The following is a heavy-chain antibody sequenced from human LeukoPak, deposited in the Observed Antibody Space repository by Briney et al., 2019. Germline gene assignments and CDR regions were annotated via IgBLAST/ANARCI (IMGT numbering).Heavy chain of an antibody. CDR1: GFSFSAYN. CDR3: ARIASDF. V-gene: IGHV3-48*02. Sequence: PGGSLRLSCVVSGFSFSAYNMNWVRQAPGKGLEWISYISSGGTSIRYADSVRGRFTISRDDAKNSLYLQMSSLRDEDTAVYYCARIASDFWGQGTLVTVSS. CDR2: ISSGGTSI. D-gene: IGHD3-22*01. J-gene: IGHJ4*02.